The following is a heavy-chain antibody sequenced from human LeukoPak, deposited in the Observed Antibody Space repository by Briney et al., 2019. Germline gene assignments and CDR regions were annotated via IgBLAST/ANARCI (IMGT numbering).Heavy chain of an antibody. Sequence: GRSLRLSCAASGFTFSSYGMHWVRQAPGKGLEWVAVISYDGSNKYYADSVKGRFTISRDNSKNTLYLQMNSLRAEDTAVYYCARLEMEVLGAFDIWGQGTMVTVSS. V-gene: IGHV3-30*03. CDR1: GFTFSSYG. D-gene: IGHD1-1*01. CDR3: ARLEMEVLGAFDI. CDR2: ISYDGSNK. J-gene: IGHJ3*02.